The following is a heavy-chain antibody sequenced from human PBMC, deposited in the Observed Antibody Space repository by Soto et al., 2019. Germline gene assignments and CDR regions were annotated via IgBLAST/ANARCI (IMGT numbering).Heavy chain of an antibody. V-gene: IGHV4-59*01. D-gene: IGHD6-13*01. CDR3: ARVESYSSLNLDY. J-gene: IGHJ4*02. Sequence: SETLSLTCTVSGGSISSYYWSWIRQPPGKGLEWIGYIYYSGSTNYNPSLKSRVTISVDTSKNQFSLKLSSVTAADTAVYYCARVESYSSLNLDYWGQGTLVTVSS. CDR1: GGSISSYY. CDR2: IYYSGST.